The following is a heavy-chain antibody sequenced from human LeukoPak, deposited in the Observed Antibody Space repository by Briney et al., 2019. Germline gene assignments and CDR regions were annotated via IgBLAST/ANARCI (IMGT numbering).Heavy chain of an antibody. CDR3: ARIGDYYDRSFDY. V-gene: IGHV4-59*01. Sequence: SETLSLTCTVSGGSISSYYWSWIRQPPGKGLEWIGCIYYSGSTNYNPSLKSRVTISVDTSKNQFSLKLSSVTAADTAVYYCARIGDYYDRSFDYWGQGTLVTVSS. CDR1: GGSISSYY. J-gene: IGHJ4*02. D-gene: IGHD3-22*01. CDR2: IYYSGST.